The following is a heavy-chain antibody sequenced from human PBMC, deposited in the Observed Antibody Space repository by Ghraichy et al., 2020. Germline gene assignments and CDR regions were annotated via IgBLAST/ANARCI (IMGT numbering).Heavy chain of an antibody. D-gene: IGHD6-13*01. V-gene: IGHV4-59*01. CDR1: GGSISSYY. CDR3: ASCFIAAAGTGYFDY. Sequence: SETLSLTCTVSGGSISSYYWSWIRQPSGKGLEWIGYIYYSGSTNYNPSLKSRVTISVDTSKNQFSLKLSSVTTADTAVYYCASCFIAAAGTGYFDYWGQGTLVTVSS. CDR2: IYYSGST. J-gene: IGHJ4*02.